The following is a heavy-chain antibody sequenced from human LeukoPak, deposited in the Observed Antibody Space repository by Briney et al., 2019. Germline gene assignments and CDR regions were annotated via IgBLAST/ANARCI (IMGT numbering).Heavy chain of an antibody. CDR1: GFTVSSNY. V-gene: IGHV3-53*01. CDR2: IYSGGST. CDR3: ARLNYGSGSYLDY. J-gene: IGHJ4*02. Sequence: GGSLRLSCAASGFTVSSNYMSWVRQAPGKGLEWVSVIYSGGSTYYADSVHGRFTISRDNSKKTLYLQMNSLRADETAVYYCARLNYGSGSYLDYWGKGTLVSVSS. D-gene: IGHD3-10*01.